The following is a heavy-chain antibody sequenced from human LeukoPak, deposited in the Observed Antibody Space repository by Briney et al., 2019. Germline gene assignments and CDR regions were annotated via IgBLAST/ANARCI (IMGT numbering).Heavy chain of an antibody. Sequence: GGSLRLSCAASGFTFSYYAMHWVRQAPGKGLEWVAVISYDGKNEYYADSVKGRFTISRDNSKSTLYLQMNSLRAEDTAVYYCARVDHSGFQGLDYWGQGTLVTVSS. CDR3: ARVDHSGFQGLDY. CDR2: ISYDGKNE. V-gene: IGHV3-30*04. D-gene: IGHD5-12*01. CDR1: GFTFSYYA. J-gene: IGHJ4*02.